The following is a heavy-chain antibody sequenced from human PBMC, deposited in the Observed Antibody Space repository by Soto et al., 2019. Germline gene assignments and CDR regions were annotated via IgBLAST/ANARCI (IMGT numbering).Heavy chain of an antibody. CDR1: GFTFSSYS. Sequence: GGSLRLSCAASGFTFSSYSMNWVRQAPGKGLEWVSSISSSSSYIYYADSVKGRFTISRDNAKNSLYLQMNSLRAEDTAVYYCARGPGDDILRHHGVDYWGQGTLVTVSS. CDR2: ISSSSSYI. V-gene: IGHV3-21*01. D-gene: IGHD3-9*01. CDR3: ARGPGDDILRHHGVDY. J-gene: IGHJ4*02.